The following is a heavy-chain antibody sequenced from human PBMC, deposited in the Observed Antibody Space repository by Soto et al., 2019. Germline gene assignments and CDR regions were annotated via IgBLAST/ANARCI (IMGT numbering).Heavy chain of an antibody. D-gene: IGHD4-17*01. Sequence: QMQLQESGPGLVKPSETLSLTCSVSGGSFSNYYWAWIRQAPGQGLEWIGSIYNSGTTNYNPSLKSRVIISIESSKNQFSLRLNSVTVADSAVYFCASGAPSRYWGQGILVAVSS. CDR3: ASGAPSRY. CDR2: IYNSGTT. V-gene: IGHV4-59*08. J-gene: IGHJ4*02. CDR1: GGSFSNYY.